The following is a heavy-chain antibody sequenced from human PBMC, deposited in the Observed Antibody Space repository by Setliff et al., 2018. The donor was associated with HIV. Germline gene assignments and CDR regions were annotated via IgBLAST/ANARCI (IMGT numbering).Heavy chain of an antibody. CDR3: ARHGAFYYYYYMDV. Sequence: SETLSLTCSVSSDSISSGSYYWGWIRQPPGKGLEWIGSLRPSGNTYYNPSLKSRVTISVDTSKNQFSLNLSSVTAADTAVYYCARHGAFYYYYYMDVWGKGTTVTVSS. J-gene: IGHJ6*03. V-gene: IGHV4-39*01. CDR2: LRPSGNT. CDR1: SDSISSGSYY.